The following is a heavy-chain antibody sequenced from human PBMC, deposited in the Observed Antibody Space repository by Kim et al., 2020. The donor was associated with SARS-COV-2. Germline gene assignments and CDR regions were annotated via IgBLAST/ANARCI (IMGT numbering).Heavy chain of an antibody. D-gene: IGHD3-3*01. CDR1: GGSVSSGSYF. Sequence: SETLSLTCTVSGGSVSSGSYFWSWLRQPPGKGLEGIGYIYYSGNTNYNPSLKSRVTMSVDTSKNQFSLKLRSVTAADTAVYYCARAPNDFWSGYPYYFDYWGQGTLVTVSS. J-gene: IGHJ4*02. CDR2: IYYSGNT. CDR3: ARAPNDFWSGYPYYFDY. V-gene: IGHV4-61*01.